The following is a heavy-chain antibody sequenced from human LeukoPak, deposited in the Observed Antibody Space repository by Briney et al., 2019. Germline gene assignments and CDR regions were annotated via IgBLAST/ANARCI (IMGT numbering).Heavy chain of an antibody. CDR3: ARDRVTYYYGSGSRLFDY. CDR2: IYYSGST. CDR1: GGSISSSSYY. D-gene: IGHD3-10*01. V-gene: IGHV4-39*07. Sequence: SETLSLTCTVSGGSISSSSYYWGWIRQPPGKGLEWIGSIYYSGSTYYNPSLKSRVTISVDTSKNQFSLKLSSVTAADTAVYYCARDRVTYYYGSGSRLFDYWGQGTLVTVSS. J-gene: IGHJ4*02.